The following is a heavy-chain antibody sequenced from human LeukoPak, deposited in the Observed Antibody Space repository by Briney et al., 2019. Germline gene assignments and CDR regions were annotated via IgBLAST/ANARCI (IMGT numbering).Heavy chain of an antibody. V-gene: IGHV4-59*08. CDR2: IYYTGST. CDR3: ARHISGAATLD. J-gene: IGHJ4*02. D-gene: IGHD3-3*02. Sequence: SETLSLTCSVSGGSMSNYYGSWIRQPPGKGLEWIAYIYYTGSTYYNPSLKSRVTMPVDTSKNQFSLTLSSVTAADTAVYYCARHISGAATLDRGQGTLVTVSS. CDR1: GGSMSNYY.